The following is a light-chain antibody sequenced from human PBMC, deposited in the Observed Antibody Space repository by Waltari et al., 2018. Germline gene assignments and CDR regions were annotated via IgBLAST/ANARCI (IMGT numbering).Light chain of an antibody. CDR1: SSDVGGYNT. V-gene: IGLV2-8*01. Sequence: QSALTQPPSASGSPGQSVTISCTGTSSDVGGYNTVSWYQQHPGKVPNLVIFEVSKRPSGVPDRFSGSRSGNTASLTVSGLQAEDEADYYCSSYAGSNTYVLFGGGTKLTVL. CDR2: EVS. CDR3: SSYAGSNTYVL. J-gene: IGLJ2*01.